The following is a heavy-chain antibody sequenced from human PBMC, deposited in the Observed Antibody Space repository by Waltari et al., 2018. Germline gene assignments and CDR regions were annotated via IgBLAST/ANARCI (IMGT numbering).Heavy chain of an antibody. Sequence: EVQLVQSGAEVTKPGESRKIACKGSGSSFTSYCLGSVRQMPGKGMECMVIIYPGVSDTRYSPSFQGQVTISADKSISTAYLQWSSLKASDTAMYYCARGRYFFSTLFYFDYWGQGTLVTVSS. CDR3: ARGRYFFSTLFYFDY. V-gene: IGHV5-51*03. CDR1: GSSFTSYC. J-gene: IGHJ4*02. CDR2: IYPGVSDT. D-gene: IGHD1-26*01.